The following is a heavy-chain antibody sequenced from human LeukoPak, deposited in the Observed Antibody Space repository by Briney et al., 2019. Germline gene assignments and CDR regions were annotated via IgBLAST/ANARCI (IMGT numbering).Heavy chain of an antibody. Sequence: VASVKVSYKASGYTFTSYGISWVRQAPGQGLEWMGWISAYNGNTNYAQKLQGRVTMTTDTSTSTAYMELRSLRSDDTAVYYCARSPDFWSGYYFNYWGQGTLVTVSS. D-gene: IGHD3-3*01. V-gene: IGHV1-18*01. CDR2: ISAYNGNT. CDR3: ARSPDFWSGYYFNY. CDR1: GYTFTSYG. J-gene: IGHJ4*02.